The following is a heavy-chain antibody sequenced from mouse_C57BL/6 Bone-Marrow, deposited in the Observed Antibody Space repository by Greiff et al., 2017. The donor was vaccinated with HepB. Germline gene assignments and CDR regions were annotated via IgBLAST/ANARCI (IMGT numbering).Heavy chain of an antibody. CDR3: ARGYYGSSYGFAY. J-gene: IGHJ3*01. CDR1: GYTFTDYH. CDR2: INPNNGGT. Sequence: EVQLQQSGPELVKPGASVKISCKASGYTFTDYHMNWVKQSHGKSLEWIGDINPNNGGTSYNQKFKGKATLTVDKSSSTAYMELRSLTSEDSAVYYCARGYYGSSYGFAYWGQGTLVTVSA. V-gene: IGHV1-26*01. D-gene: IGHD1-1*01.